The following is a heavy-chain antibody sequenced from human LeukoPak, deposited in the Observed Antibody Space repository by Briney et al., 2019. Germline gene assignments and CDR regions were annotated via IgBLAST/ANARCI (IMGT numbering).Heavy chain of an antibody. CDR1: GYPISSGNY. D-gene: IGHD2-2*01. Sequence: SETLSLTCSVSGYPISSGNYWGWIRLPPGKGLQWIGSIYHSGSTYYNPSLKSRVTISVDTSKNQFSLTLSSVTAADTAVYYCAKGYCRGNSCYDDRGAFDYWGQGTLVTVSS. CDR2: IYHSGST. V-gene: IGHV4-38-2*02. J-gene: IGHJ4*02. CDR3: AKGYCRGNSCYDDRGAFDY.